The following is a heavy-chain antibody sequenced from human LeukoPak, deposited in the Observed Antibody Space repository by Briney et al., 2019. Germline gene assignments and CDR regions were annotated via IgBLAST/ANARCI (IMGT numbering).Heavy chain of an antibody. D-gene: IGHD7-27*01. CDR2: INPNSGGT. Sequence: ASVRVSCRASRYTFTGYYMHWVRQAPGQGLEWMGRINPNSGGTNYAQKFQGRVTMTRDTFISTAYLELSSLRSDDTAVYCCARDLGATWGSDYWGQGTLVTVSS. J-gene: IGHJ4*02. V-gene: IGHV1-2*06. CDR1: RYTFTGYY. CDR3: ARDLGATWGSDY.